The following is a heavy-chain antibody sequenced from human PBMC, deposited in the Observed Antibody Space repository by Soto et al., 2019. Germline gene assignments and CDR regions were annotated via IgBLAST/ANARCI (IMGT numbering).Heavy chain of an antibody. J-gene: IGHJ4*02. Sequence: SETLSLTCAVYGGSFSGYYWSWIRQPPGKGLEWIGEINHSGSTNYNPSLKSRVTISVDTSKNQFSQKLSSVTAADTAVYYCARGERLWWPSGGFDYWGQGTLVTVSS. CDR2: INHSGST. V-gene: IGHV4-34*01. D-gene: IGHD2-15*01. CDR3: ARGERLWWPSGGFDY. CDR1: GGSFSGYY.